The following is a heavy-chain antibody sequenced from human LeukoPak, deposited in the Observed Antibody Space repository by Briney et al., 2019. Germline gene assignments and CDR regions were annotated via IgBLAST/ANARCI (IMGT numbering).Heavy chain of an antibody. D-gene: IGHD3-16*01. CDR1: GYSISSGYY. V-gene: IGHV4-38-2*01. CDR2: IYHSGST. Sequence: SETLSLTCAVSGYSISSGYYWGWIRQPPGKGLEWIGSIYHSGSTYYNPSLKSRVTISVDTSKNQFSLKLSSVTAADTAVYYCARGFSDYDYVWGSQAYMDVWGKGTTVTVSS. J-gene: IGHJ6*03. CDR3: ARGFSDYDYVWGSQAYMDV.